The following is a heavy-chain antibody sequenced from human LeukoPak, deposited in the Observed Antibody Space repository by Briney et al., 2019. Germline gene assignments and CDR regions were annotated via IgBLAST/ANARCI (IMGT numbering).Heavy chain of an antibody. CDR2: IYYSGST. CDR3: ARDSVGRKGLDC. Sequence: SETLSLTCTVSGGSISSSSYYWGWIRQPPGKGLEWIGSIYYSGSTYYNPSLKSRVTISVDTSKNQFSLKLSSVTAADTAVYYCARDSVGRKGLDCWGQGTLVTVSS. CDR1: GGSISSSSYY. J-gene: IGHJ4*02. D-gene: IGHD2-15*01. V-gene: IGHV4-39*07.